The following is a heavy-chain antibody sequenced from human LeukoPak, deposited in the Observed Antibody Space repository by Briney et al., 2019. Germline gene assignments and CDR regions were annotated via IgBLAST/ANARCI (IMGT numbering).Heavy chain of an antibody. Sequence: SVKVSCKASGGTFSSYAISWVRQAPGQGLEWMGGIIPIFGTANYAQKFQGRVTITADESTSTAYMELSSMRSEDTAVYYCARRVATWYYFDYWGQGTLVTVSS. D-gene: IGHD5-12*01. V-gene: IGHV1-69*13. CDR2: IIPIFGTA. CDR1: GGTFSSYA. CDR3: ARRVATWYYFDY. J-gene: IGHJ4*02.